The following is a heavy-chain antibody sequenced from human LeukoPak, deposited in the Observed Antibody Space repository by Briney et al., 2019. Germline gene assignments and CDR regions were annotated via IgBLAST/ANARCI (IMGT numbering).Heavy chain of an antibody. CDR3: ARLVDTAMAKGDWFDP. V-gene: IGHV4-34*01. CDR2: INHSGST. Sequence: SETLSLTCAVYGGSFSGYYWSWIRQPPGKGLEWIGEINHSGSTNYNPSLKSRVTISVDTSKNQFSLKLSSVTAADTAVYYCARLVDTAMAKGDWFDPWGQGTLVTASS. CDR1: GGSFSGYY. J-gene: IGHJ5*02. D-gene: IGHD5-18*01.